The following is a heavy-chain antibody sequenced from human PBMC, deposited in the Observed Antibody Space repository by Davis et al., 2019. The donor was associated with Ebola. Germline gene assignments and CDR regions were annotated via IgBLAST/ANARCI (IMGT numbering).Heavy chain of an antibody. Sequence: KVSCKGSGYSFTSYWIAWVRQMPGQGLEWMGITYAGDSDVRYSPSFEGQVTISVDRSLSTAYLQWSSLKASDTATYYCAKQESLYGYIDHWGQGTLVTVSS. D-gene: IGHD3-10*01. V-gene: IGHV5-51*01. CDR3: AKQESLYGYIDH. J-gene: IGHJ4*02. CDR1: GYSFTSYW. CDR2: TYAGDSDV.